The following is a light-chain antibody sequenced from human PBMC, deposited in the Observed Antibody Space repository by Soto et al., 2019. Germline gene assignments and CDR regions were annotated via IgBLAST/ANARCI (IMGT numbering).Light chain of an antibody. J-gene: IGKJ1*01. Sequence: EILLTQSPDTLSVSPGETATLSCRASQNVLSDLAWYQQKPGQAPRLLVYGATTRATDAPAKFRGRGSGTEFSLTISSLQSEDSATYYCQQYRSWPRTFGQGSKVEI. CDR1: QNVLSD. CDR2: GAT. CDR3: QQYRSWPRT. V-gene: IGKV3-15*01.